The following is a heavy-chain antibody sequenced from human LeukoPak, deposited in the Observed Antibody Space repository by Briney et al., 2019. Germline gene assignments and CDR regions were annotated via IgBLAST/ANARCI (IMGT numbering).Heavy chain of an antibody. CDR1: GFTFRDYY. V-gene: IGHV3-11*04. CDR3: ARAFNDAFDI. Sequence: KPGGSLRLPCVASGFTFRDYYMAWIRQAPGKGLEWILYSTNSGSTTYNADSVKGRFTISRDNAKNSLYLQTNSLRAEDTAVCYCARAFNDAFDIWGQGTMVTVSS. J-gene: IGHJ3*02. CDR2: STNSGSTT.